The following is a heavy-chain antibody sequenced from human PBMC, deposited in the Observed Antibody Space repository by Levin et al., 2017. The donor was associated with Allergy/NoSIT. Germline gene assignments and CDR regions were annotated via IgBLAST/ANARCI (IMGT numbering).Heavy chain of an antibody. D-gene: IGHD3-16*01. Sequence: GGSLRLSCAASGFTFSNYAMHWVRQAPGKGLEWVALISYDGTNKYYGDSVKGRFTISRDNSKNTLYLQVNSLKAEDTALYYCTRDQLAWGKITCGGNDYWGQGTLVTVSS. CDR3: TRDQLAWGKITCGGNDY. V-gene: IGHV3-30*04. CDR1: GFTFSNYA. J-gene: IGHJ4*02. CDR2: ISYDGTNK.